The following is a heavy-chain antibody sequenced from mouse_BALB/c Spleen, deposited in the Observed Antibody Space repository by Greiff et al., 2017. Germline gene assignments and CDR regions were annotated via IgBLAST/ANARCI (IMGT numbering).Heavy chain of an antibody. Sequence: EVKLMESGGGLVQPGGSRKLSCAASGFTFSDYGMAWVRQAPGKGPEWVAFISNLAYSIYYADTVTGRFTISRENAKNTLYLEMSSLRSEDTAMYYCARGTTGYAMDYWGQGTSVTVSS. CDR3: ARGTTGYAMDY. V-gene: IGHV5-15*02. CDR1: GFTFSDYG. J-gene: IGHJ4*01. CDR2: ISNLAYSI. D-gene: IGHD5-1*01.